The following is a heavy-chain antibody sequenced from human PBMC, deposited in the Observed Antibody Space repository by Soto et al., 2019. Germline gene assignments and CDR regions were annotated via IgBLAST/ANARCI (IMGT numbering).Heavy chain of an antibody. D-gene: IGHD1-1*01. CDR1: GASLSAYH. CDR3: ARRNDFDF. J-gene: IGHJ3*01. V-gene: IGHV4-59*08. Sequence: QVQLQESGPGLAKPSETLSLSCTVSGASLSAYHWNWIRQPPGKGLEWIGYISHTGDTNYNPSLNSRVTISADMSKNQINLKLNSVTAADTAAYYCARRNDFDFWGQGTMVTVSS. CDR2: ISHTGDT.